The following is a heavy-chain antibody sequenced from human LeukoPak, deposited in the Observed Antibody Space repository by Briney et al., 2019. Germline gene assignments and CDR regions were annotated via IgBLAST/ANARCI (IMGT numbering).Heavy chain of an antibody. V-gene: IGHV1-2*02. J-gene: IGHJ4*02. D-gene: IGHD3-22*01. Sequence: GASVKVSCKASGYTFTGYYMHWVRQAPGQGLEWMGWINPNSGDTNYPQRFQGRVTLTRDTSINTAYMELSGQRSDDTAVYYCARVHRKYDSSGSLSSDWGQGTLVTVSS. CDR2: INPNSGDT. CDR3: ARVHRKYDSSGSLSSD. CDR1: GYTFTGYY.